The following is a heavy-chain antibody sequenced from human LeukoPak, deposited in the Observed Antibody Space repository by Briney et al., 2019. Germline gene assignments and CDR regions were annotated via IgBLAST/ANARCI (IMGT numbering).Heavy chain of an antibody. CDR2: IYHSGST. V-gene: IGHV4-38-2*02. J-gene: IGHJ3*02. CDR3: ARDELLGYGYSSSSNAFDI. D-gene: IGHD6-6*01. Sequence: SETLSLTCTVSGYSISSGYYWGWIRQPPGKGLEWIGYIYHSGSTYYNPSLKSRVTISVDRSKNQFSLKLSSVTAADTAVYYCARDELLGYGYSSSSNAFDIWGQGTMVTVSS. CDR1: GYSISSGYY.